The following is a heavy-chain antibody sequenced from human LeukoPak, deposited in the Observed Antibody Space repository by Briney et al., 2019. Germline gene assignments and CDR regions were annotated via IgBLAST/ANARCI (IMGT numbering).Heavy chain of an antibody. D-gene: IGHD3-10*01. CDR3: AKEQTSSGYFDY. CDR1: GFTFNNYA. Sequence: GGSLRLSCAASGFTFNNYAMSWVRRAPGKGLEWVAAISGNGGRTYYRDSVKGRFTISRDNPKNTLYLLMNSLSAEDTALYYCAKEQTSSGYFDYWGQGTLVTVSS. CDR2: ISGNGGRT. V-gene: IGHV3-23*01. J-gene: IGHJ4*02.